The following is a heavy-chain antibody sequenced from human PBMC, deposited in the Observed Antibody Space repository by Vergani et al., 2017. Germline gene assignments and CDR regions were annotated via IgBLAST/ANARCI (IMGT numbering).Heavy chain of an antibody. CDR1: GYTLTELS. J-gene: IGHJ4*02. CDR3: ARGYGLRRTSLGLGYDY. D-gene: IGHD5-12*01. Sequence: QVQLVQSGAEVKKPGASVKVSCKASGYTLTELSMHWVRQAPGKGLEWMGWISAYNGNTNYAQKIRGRVTMTTDTSTGTAYMALRSLRSDDTAVYYCARGYGLRRTSLGLGYDYWGQGTLVTVSS. CDR2: ISAYNGNT. V-gene: IGHV1-18*01.